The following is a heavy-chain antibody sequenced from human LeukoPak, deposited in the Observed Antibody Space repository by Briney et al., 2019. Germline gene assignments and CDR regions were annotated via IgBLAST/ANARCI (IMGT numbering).Heavy chain of an antibody. J-gene: IGHJ3*02. CDR3: ARHYDPQPFDAFDI. V-gene: IGHV4-4*09. D-gene: IGHD3-3*01. CDR2: ISSSGSA. Sequence: SETLSLTCSVSGDSLGIYKWSWIRQPPGKGLEWIAHISSSGSAIYNPSLKSRVSMAVDTSKNQFSLKLTSVTAADTAVYYCARHYDPQPFDAFDIWGQGTMVTVSS. CDR1: GDSLGIYK.